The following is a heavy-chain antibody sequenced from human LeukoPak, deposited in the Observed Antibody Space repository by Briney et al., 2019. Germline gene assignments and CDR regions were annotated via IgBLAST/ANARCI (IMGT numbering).Heavy chain of an antibody. CDR1: GFTFSSYG. CDR2: IRYDGSNK. CDR3: ARSPSNDY. V-gene: IGHV3-33*01. Sequence: GGSLRLSCAASGFTFSSYGMHWVRQAPGKGLEWLAVIRYDGSNKYYADSVKGRFTISRDNSKNTVYLQMNSLRAEDTAMYYCARSPSNDYWGQGTLVTVSS. J-gene: IGHJ4*02.